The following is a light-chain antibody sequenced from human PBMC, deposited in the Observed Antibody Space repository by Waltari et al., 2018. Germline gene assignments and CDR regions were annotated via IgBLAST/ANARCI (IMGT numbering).Light chain of an antibody. Sequence: EIVLTQSPGTLSLSPGERATLSCRASQSVGSTYLAWYQPKPGQAPSLLIYGASSRATGSPDRFSVSGSGTDFTFTISRLEPEDFAVYYCQQYSRSPRLITFGPGTKVYIK. V-gene: IGKV3-20*01. CDR3: QQYSRSPRLIT. J-gene: IGKJ3*01. CDR1: QSVGSTY. CDR2: GAS.